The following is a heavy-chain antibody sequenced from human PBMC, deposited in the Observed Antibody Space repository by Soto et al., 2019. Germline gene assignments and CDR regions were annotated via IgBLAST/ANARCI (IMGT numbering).Heavy chain of an antibody. CDR2: IYYSGST. CDR3: ARAPEGLTGEKDAFDI. J-gene: IGHJ3*02. Sequence: SETLSLTCTVSGGSISSSSYYWGWIRQPPGKGLEWIGSIYYSGSTYYNPSLKSRVTISVDTSKNQFSLKLSSVTAADTAVYYCARAPEGLTGEKDAFDIWGQGTMVTVSS. V-gene: IGHV4-39*07. CDR1: GGSISSSSYY. D-gene: IGHD7-27*01.